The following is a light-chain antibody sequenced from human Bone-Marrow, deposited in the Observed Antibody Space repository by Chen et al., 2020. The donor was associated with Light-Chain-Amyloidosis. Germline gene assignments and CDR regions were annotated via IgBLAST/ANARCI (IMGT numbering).Light chain of an antibody. CDR2: GSS. V-gene: IGKV3-20*01. CDR1: QTISSNY. CDR3: QQYGTSPLT. J-gene: IGKJ4*01. Sequence: EIVLTQSPGTLSLSPGEGANLSCRASQTISSNYLTWYQQKFGQAPRLLIYGSSIRATGVPDRFTGSGSGTDCTLTINRLEPADFTMYYCQQYGTSPLTFGGGTKVEIK.